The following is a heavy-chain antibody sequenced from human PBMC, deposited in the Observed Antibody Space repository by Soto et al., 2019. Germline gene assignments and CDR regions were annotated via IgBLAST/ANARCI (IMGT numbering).Heavy chain of an antibody. CDR2: IYSGGST. CDR1: GFTVSSNY. D-gene: IGHD3-22*01. Sequence: GGSLRLSCAASGFTVSSNYMSWVRQAPGKGLEWVSVIYSGGSTYYADSVKGRFTISRDNSKNTLYLQMNSLRAEDTAVYYCARGFYSSGYSTDYWGQGTLVTVSS. CDR3: ARGFYSSGYSTDY. V-gene: IGHV3-53*01. J-gene: IGHJ4*02.